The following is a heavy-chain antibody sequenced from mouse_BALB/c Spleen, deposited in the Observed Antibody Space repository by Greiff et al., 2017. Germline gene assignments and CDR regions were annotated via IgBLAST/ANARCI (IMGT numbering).Heavy chain of an antibody. CDR2: IWAGGST. D-gene: IGHD1-1*01. J-gene: IGHJ3*01. Sequence: VQGVESGPGLVAPSQSLSITCTVSGFSLTSYGVHWVRQPPGKGLEWLGVIWAGGSTNYNSALMSRLSISKDNSKSQVFLKMNSLRTDDTAMYYCAREGLYYYGSSGFAYWGQGTLVTVSA. V-gene: IGHV2-9*02. CDR1: GFSLTSYG. CDR3: AREGLYYYGSSGFAY.